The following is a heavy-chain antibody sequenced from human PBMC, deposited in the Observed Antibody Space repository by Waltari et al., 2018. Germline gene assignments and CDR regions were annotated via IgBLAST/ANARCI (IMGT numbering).Heavy chain of an antibody. D-gene: IGHD1-26*01. J-gene: IGHJ4*02. CDR1: GYSISSGYY. V-gene: IGHV4-38-2*01. CDR3: ARRQGGSYYVDY. CDR2: IYHSGSP. Sequence: QVQLQESGPGLVKPSETLSLTCAVSGYSISSGYYWGWIRQPPGKGLEWIGSIYHSGSPYYNPSLKSRVTISVDTSKTQFSLKLSSVTAADTAVYYCARRQGGSYYVDYWGQGTLVTVSS.